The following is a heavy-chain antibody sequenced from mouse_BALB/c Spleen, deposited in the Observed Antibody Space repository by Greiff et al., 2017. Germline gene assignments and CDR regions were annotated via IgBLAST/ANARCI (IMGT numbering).Heavy chain of an antibody. CDR2: INSNGGST. J-gene: IGHJ4*01. V-gene: IGHV5-6-3*01. CDR3: ARELGSHAMDY. CDR1: GFTFSSYG. D-gene: IGHD4-1*01. Sequence: EVKLVESGGGLVQPGGSLKLSCAASGFTFSSYGMSWVRQTPDKRLELVATINSNGGSTYYPDSVKGRFTISRDNAKNTLYLQMSSLKSEDTAMYYCARELGSHAMDYWGQGTSVTVSS.